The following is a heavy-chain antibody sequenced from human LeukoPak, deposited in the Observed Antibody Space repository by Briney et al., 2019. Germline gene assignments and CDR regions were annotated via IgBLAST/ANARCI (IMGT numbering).Heavy chain of an antibody. CDR1: GGSISSYY. CDR3: ARHPREGGAALEY. CDR2: IYYSGST. D-gene: IGHD6-6*01. Sequence: SETLSLTCTVSGGSISSYYWSWIRQPPGKGLEWIGYIYYSGSTNYNPSLKSRVTISVDTSKNQFSLKLSSVTAADTAVYYCARHPREGGAALEYWGQGTLVTVSS. J-gene: IGHJ4*02. V-gene: IGHV4-59*08.